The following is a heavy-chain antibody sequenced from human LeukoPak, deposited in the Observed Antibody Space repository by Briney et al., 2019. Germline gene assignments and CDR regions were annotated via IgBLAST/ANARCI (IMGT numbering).Heavy chain of an antibody. CDR1: GFSISEGFY. D-gene: IGHD3-9*01. CDR3: ARVRGRHFDWFNDAFDI. J-gene: IGHJ3*02. CDR2: VYHTGST. Sequence: PSETLSLTCSVSGFSISEGFYWGWLRLPPGQRLEWMGTVYHTGSTYYNPSFKSRVSISIDTSKNHFSLRVPPVSASDTALYFCARVRGRHFDWFNDAFDIWGQGKMVTVSS. V-gene: IGHV4-38-2*02.